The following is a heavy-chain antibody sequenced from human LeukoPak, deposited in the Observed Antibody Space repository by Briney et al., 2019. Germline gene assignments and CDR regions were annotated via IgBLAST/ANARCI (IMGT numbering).Heavy chain of an antibody. CDR2: IIPIFGTA. D-gene: IGHD6-19*01. V-gene: IGHV1-69*13. J-gene: IGHJ5*02. CDR1: GGTFSSYA. CDR3: ARTGRSSGWYWFDP. Sequence: ASVKVSCKASGGTFSSYAISWVRQAPGQGLEWMGGIIPIFGTANYAQKFQGRVTITADESTSPAYMELSSLRSEDTAVYYCARTGRSSGWYWFDPWGQGTLVTVSS.